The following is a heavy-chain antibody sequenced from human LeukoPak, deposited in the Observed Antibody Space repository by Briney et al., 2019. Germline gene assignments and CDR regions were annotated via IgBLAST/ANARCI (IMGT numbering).Heavy chain of an antibody. J-gene: IGHJ4*02. D-gene: IGHD4-23*01. V-gene: IGHV4-38-2*02. Sequence: SETLSLTCTVSGYSISSGYYWGWIRQPPGKGLEWIGSIYHSGSTYYNPSLKSRVTISLDTSKNQFSLKLYSVTAADTAVYYCARVGGNSDFDYWGQGTLVTVSS. CDR3: ARVGGNSDFDY. CDR1: GYSISSGYY. CDR2: IYHSGST.